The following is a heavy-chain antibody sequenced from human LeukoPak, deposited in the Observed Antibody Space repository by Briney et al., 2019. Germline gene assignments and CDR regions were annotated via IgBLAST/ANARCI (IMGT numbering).Heavy chain of an antibody. CDR3: ARSAPNRSGCYFDY. J-gene: IGHJ4*02. Sequence: GGSVRVSCEASGFTFSSYGMHWVRQAPGKGLEWVGVIWYDGSNKYYADKVKGRVTISRDNSNTTLYLQMNSLRAEDTAVYYCARSAPNRSGCYFDYWGQGTLVTVSS. CDR2: IWYDGSNK. D-gene: IGHD6-19*01. V-gene: IGHV3-33*01. CDR1: GFTFSSYG.